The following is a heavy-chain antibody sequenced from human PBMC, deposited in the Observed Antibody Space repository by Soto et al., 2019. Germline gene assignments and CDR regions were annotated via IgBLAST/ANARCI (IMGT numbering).Heavy chain of an antibody. CDR1: GFTFSNAW. V-gene: IGHV3-15*05. D-gene: IGHD3-3*01. J-gene: IGHJ4*02. CDR2: IKSKTDGGTT. Sequence: GGSLRLSCAASGFTFSNAWMSWVRHAPGKGLEWVGRIKSKTDGGTTDYAAPVKGRFTISRDNSKNMLYLQMSSLRPDDSAVYYCVKSRGGANYDFFDWGQGTQVTVSS. CDR3: VKSRGGANYDFFD.